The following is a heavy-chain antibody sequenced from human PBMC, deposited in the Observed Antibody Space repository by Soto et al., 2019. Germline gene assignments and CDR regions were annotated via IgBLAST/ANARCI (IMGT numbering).Heavy chain of an antibody. D-gene: IGHD6-13*01. CDR1: GFTFSSYS. CDR3: AGVGSSSWYEYFQH. CDR2: ISSSSSTI. J-gene: IGHJ1*01. V-gene: IGHV3-48*01. Sequence: GESLKISCAASGFTFSSYSMNWVRQAPGKGLEWVSYISSSSSTIYYADSVKGRFTISRDNAKNSLYLQMNSLRAEDTAVYYCAGVGSSSWYEYFQHWGQGTLVTVSS.